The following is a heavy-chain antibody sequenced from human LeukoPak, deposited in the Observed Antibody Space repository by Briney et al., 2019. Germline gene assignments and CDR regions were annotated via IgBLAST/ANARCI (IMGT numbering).Heavy chain of an antibody. V-gene: IGHV4-59*12. CDR2: IYYSGST. D-gene: IGHD6-19*01. Sequence: SETLSLTCTVSGGSISSYYWSWIRQPPGKGLEWIGYIYYSGSTNYNPSLKSRVTISVDTSKNQFSLKLSSVTAADTAVYYCARWSYRKYSSGWYGPSYFDYWGQGTLVTVSS. J-gene: IGHJ4*02. CDR3: ARWSYRKYSSGWYGPSYFDY. CDR1: GGSISSYY.